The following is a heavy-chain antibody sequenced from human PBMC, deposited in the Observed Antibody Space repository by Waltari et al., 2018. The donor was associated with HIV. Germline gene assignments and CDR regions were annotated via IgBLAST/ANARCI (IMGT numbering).Heavy chain of an antibody. V-gene: IGHV1-3*01. CDR2: INAGNGNT. CDR1: GYTLTSYA. CDR3: ARDIPRMGIDY. J-gene: IGHJ4*02. D-gene: IGHD2-15*01. Sequence: QVQLVQSGAEVKKPGASVKVSCKASGYTLTSYAMPWVRQAPGQRLEWMGWINAGNGNTKYSQKFQGRVTITRDTSASTAYMELSSLRSEDTAVYYCARDIPRMGIDYWGQGTLVTVSS.